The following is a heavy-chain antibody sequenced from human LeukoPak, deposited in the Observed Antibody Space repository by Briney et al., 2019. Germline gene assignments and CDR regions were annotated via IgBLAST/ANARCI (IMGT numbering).Heavy chain of an antibody. CDR2: IYTSGGT. CDR1: GGSISSGSYY. J-gene: IGHJ4*02. Sequence: SQTLSLTCTVSGGSISSGSYYWSWIRQPAGKGLEWIGRIYTSGGTNYNPSLKSRVTISVDTSKNQFSLKLSSVTAADTAVYYCARAPRYYYGSGRVNWGQGTLVTVSS. CDR3: ARAPRYYYGSGRVN. D-gene: IGHD3-10*01. V-gene: IGHV4-61*02.